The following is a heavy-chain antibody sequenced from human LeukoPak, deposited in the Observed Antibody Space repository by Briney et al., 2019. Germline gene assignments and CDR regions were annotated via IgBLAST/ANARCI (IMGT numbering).Heavy chain of an antibody. J-gene: IGHJ4*02. D-gene: IGHD3/OR15-3a*01. V-gene: IGHV3-23*01. CDR3: AIGPRQKRGLSTY. Sequence: GGSLRLSCEASGFTFSIFTMSWVRQAPGKGLEWISTIKSNGDTTYYADSVKGHFTISRDNSKNTLFLQMNSLRAEDTAMYYCAIGPRQKRGLSTYWGQGTLVTVSS. CDR1: GFTFSIFT. CDR2: IKSNGDTT.